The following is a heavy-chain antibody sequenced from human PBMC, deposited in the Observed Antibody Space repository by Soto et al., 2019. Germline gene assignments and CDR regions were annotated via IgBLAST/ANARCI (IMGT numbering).Heavy chain of an antibody. J-gene: IGHJ6*02. Sequence: ASVKVSCKASGYTFTSYYMHWVRQAPGQGLEWMGIINPSGGSTSYAQKFQGRVTMTRDTSTSTVYMELSSLRSEDTAVYYCARKLQTPRTTVRGGMDVWGQGTTVTVSS. CDR3: ARKLQTPRTTVRGGMDV. V-gene: IGHV1-46*03. CDR2: INPSGGST. D-gene: IGHD4-17*01. CDR1: GYTFTSYY.